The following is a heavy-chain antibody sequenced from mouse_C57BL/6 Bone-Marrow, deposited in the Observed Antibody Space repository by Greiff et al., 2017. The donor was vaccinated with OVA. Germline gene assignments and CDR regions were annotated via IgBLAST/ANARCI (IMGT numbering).Heavy chain of an antibody. D-gene: IGHD2-4*01. J-gene: IGHJ1*03. CDR3: ARYTPYDYDGYFDV. CDR2: ISYSGST. CDR1: GYSITSDY. V-gene: IGHV3-8*01. Sequence: EVKLVESGPGLAKPSQTLSLTCSVTGYSITSDYWNWIRQFPGNKLEYMGYISYSGSTYYNPSLKSRISITRDTSKNQYYLQLNSVTTEDTATYYCARYTPYDYDGYFDVWGTGTTVTVSS.